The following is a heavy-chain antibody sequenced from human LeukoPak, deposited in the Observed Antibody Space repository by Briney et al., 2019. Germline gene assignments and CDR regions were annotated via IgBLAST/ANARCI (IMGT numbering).Heavy chain of an antibody. CDR2: ISYDGSNK. CDR1: GFTFSSYA. CDR3: ARDDSSGYYSKGFDY. D-gene: IGHD3-22*01. Sequence: GGSLRLSCAASGFTFSSYAMHWVRQAPGKGLEWVAVISYDGSNKYYADSVKGRFTISRDNSKNTLYLQMKSLRAEDTAVYYCARDDSSGYYSKGFDYWGQGTLVTVFS. V-gene: IGHV3-30*04. J-gene: IGHJ4*02.